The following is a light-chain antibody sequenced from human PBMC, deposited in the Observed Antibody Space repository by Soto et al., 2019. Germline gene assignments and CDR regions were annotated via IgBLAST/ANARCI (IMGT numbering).Light chain of an antibody. CDR2: EVN. Sequence: ALTQPASVSGSPGQSITISCTGTSSDVGTYTLVSWYQQHPGKAPKLVIYEVNKRPAGVSKRFSGSKSGDTASLTISGLQAEDEADYYCSSYAGAITFYVFGTGTKVTVL. V-gene: IGLV2-23*02. CDR1: SSDVGTYTL. J-gene: IGLJ1*01. CDR3: SSYAGAITFYV.